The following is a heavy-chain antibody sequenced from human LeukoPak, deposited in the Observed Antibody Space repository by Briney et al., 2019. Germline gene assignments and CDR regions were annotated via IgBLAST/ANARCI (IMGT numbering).Heavy chain of an antibody. CDR3: ASGTAEAPLDD. CDR1: GFSLSDYY. CDR2: FNNVDIYT. D-gene: IGHD6-13*01. Sequence: GGSLRLSCAASGFSLSDYYMTWIRQAPGKGLEWIAYFNNVDIYTNYAESVKGRFTISRDSAKNSLYLQMSSLRADDTAVCYCASGTAEAPLDDWGQGTLVTVSS. V-gene: IGHV3-11*03. J-gene: IGHJ4*02.